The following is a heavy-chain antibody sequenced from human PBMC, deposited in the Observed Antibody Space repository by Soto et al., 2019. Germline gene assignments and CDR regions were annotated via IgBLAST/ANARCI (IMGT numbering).Heavy chain of an antibody. CDR3: ARGGSYPDYYFDT. D-gene: IGHD1-26*01. J-gene: IGHJ5*02. V-gene: IGHV4-39*01. CDR2: IHYRGNT. CDR1: GGSISSSGYY. Sequence: PSETLSLTCSVAGGSISSSGYYWGWIRQPPGKGLEWIGNIHYRGNTHYNPSLKSRVTISVDTSKNQFALPRSSVNAAETAVYFGARGGSYPDYYFDTRSPATLVTVSS.